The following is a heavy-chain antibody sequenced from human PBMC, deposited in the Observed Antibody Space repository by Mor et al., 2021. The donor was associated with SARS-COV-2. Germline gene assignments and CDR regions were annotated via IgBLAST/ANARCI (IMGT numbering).Heavy chain of an antibody. D-gene: IGHD6-13*01. CDR3: ARDYIAAAGTNINWFD. Sequence: KGLEWIGRIYTSGSTNYNPSLKSRVTMSVDTSKNQFSLKLSSVTAADTAVYYCARDYIAAAGTNINWFD. J-gene: IGHJ5*02. CDR2: IYTSGST. V-gene: IGHV4-4*07.